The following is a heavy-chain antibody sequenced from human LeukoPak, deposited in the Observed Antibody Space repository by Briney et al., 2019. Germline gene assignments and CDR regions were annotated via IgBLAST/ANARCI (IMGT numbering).Heavy chain of an antibody. CDR2: ISAYNGNT. Sequence: ASVKVSCKASGYTFTSYGISWVRQAPGQGLEWMGWISAYNGNTNYAQKLQGRVTMTTDTSTSTAYMELRSLRSDDTAVYYCARSVGGITITYYFDYWGQGTQVTVSS. CDR1: GYTFTSYG. CDR3: ARSVGGITITYYFDY. V-gene: IGHV1-18*01. D-gene: IGHD3-3*01. J-gene: IGHJ4*02.